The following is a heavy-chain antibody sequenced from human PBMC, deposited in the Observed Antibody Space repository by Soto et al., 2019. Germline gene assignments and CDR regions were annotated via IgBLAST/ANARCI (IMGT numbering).Heavy chain of an antibody. CDR1: GGSFSGYY. Sequence: QVQLQQWGAGLLKPSETLSLTCAVYGGSFSGYYWSWIRQPPGKGLEWIGEINHSGSTNYNTSLKSRVTISVDTSKNQLSLKLSSVTAADTAVYYCARGFYYYYYGMDVWGQGTTVTVSS. CDR2: INHSGST. CDR3: ARGFYYYYYGMDV. J-gene: IGHJ6*02. V-gene: IGHV4-34*01.